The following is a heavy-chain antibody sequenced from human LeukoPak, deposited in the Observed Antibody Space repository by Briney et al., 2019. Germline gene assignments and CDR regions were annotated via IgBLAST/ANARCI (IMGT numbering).Heavy chain of an antibody. CDR2: IYYGGST. Sequence: SETLSLTCSVSAGSISSSSYYWGWIRQPPGKGLEWIGSIYYGGSTYYNPSLKSRVTVSVDTSKDQFSLKLSSVTAADTAVYYCARSYDHVWGTYRPHWFDPWGQGTLVTVSS. V-gene: IGHV4-39*01. CDR3: ARSYDHVWGTYRPHWFDP. J-gene: IGHJ5*02. D-gene: IGHD3-16*02. CDR1: AGSISSSSYY.